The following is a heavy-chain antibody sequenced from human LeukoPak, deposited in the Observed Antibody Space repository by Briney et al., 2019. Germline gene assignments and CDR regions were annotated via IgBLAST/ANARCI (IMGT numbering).Heavy chain of an antibody. Sequence: GGSLRLSCAASGFTFNNYAMSWVRQAPGKGLEWVSTISNDGGSTYYADSVEGRFTISRDSSRNTLSLQMNSLRAEDTAVYYCAKDSITYYDILTGYSDFDYWGQGTLVAVSS. CDR1: GFTFNNYA. CDR2: ISNDGGST. V-gene: IGHV3-23*01. CDR3: AKDSITYYDILTGYSDFDY. D-gene: IGHD3-9*01. J-gene: IGHJ4*02.